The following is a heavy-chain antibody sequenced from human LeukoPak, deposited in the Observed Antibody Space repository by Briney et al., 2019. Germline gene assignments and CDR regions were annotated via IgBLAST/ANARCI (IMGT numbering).Heavy chain of an antibody. CDR1: GFTFSSYN. Sequence: PGGSLRLSCAASGFTFSSYNMNWVRQAPGKGLEWVSYISSSSSTIYYADSVKGRFTISRDNVKDSLYLQVNSLRDEDTAVYYCARDRAAYSDSSGYCDYWGQGTLVTVSS. CDR2: ISSSSSTI. J-gene: IGHJ4*02. D-gene: IGHD3-22*01. CDR3: ARDRAAYSDSSGYCDY. V-gene: IGHV3-48*02.